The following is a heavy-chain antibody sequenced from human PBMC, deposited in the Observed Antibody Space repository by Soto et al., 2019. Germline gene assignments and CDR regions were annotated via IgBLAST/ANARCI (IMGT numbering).Heavy chain of an antibody. J-gene: IGHJ4*02. CDR3: AGEGMSRPRWVFDY. D-gene: IGHD6-13*01. Sequence: ESGGGLVQPGGSLRLSCAASGFTFGSYPMHWVRQAPGKGLEYVSAISTNGDSTFYANSVKGRFTISRDNSKNTLYLQMGSLRAEDMGGYDCAGEGMSRPRWVFDYWGQGTLVTASS. V-gene: IGHV3-64*01. CDR1: GFTFGSYP. CDR2: ISTNGDST.